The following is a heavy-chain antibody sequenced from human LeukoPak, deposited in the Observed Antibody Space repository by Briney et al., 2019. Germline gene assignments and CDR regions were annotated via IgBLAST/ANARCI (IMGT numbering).Heavy chain of an antibody. J-gene: IGHJ4*02. CDR1: GFTFSSSG. V-gene: IGHV3-30*02. CDR2: IRYDGNNK. D-gene: IGHD5-12*01. Sequence: PGGSLRLSCAASGFTFSSSGMHWVRQAPGKGLEWVAFIRYDGNNKYYADSVKGRFTISRDNSKNTLYLQMNSLRAEDTAVYYCAKAPGRGYSGYDGPNYFDYWGQGTLVTVSS. CDR3: AKAPGRGYSGYDGPNYFDY.